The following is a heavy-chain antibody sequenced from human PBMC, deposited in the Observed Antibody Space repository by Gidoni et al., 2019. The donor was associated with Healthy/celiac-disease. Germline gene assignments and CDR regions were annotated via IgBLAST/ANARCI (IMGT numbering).Heavy chain of an antibody. D-gene: IGHD3-22*01. CDR2: IIPIFGTA. Sequence: QVQLVQSGAEVKKPGSSVKVSCKASGGTFSSYAISWVRQAPGQGLEWMGGIIPIFGTANYAQKFQGRVTITADKSTSTAYMELSSLRSEDTAVYYCARAEVGYYYDSSGYSYGAFDIWGQGTMVTVSS. CDR3: ARAEVGYYYDSSGYSYGAFDI. J-gene: IGHJ3*02. CDR1: GGTFSSYA. V-gene: IGHV1-69*06.